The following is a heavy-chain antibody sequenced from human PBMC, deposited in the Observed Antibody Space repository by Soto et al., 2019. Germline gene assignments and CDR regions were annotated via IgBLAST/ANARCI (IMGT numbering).Heavy chain of an antibody. CDR2: ISRDGANR. J-gene: IGHJ4*02. CDR3: VSWFSAHFDY. Sequence: GGSLRLSCAASGVTSGDLGMSWVRQCPGRGLEWVSTISRDGANRHYADSVNGRFTISRDNSRNTVDLHMARLRAEDTARYYCVSWFSAHFDYWGQGSVVTVSS. CDR1: GVTSGDLG. D-gene: IGHD3-10*01. V-gene: IGHV3-23*01.